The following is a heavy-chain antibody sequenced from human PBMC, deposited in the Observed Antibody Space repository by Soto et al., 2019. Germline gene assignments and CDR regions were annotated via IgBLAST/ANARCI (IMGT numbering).Heavy chain of an antibody. CDR1: GFTFSGYD. D-gene: IGHD5-18*01. CDR3: ARGTSMVPLEN. V-gene: IGHV3-13*01. J-gene: IGHJ4*02. Sequence: EVQLVESGGGLVQPGGSLRLSCAASGFTFSGYDLYWVRQPTGKGLQCVSSIGTGGDTYYPASVKGRFTISRENAKNSLYLQMNSLRAEDTAVYYCARGTSMVPLENWGQGTLVTVSS. CDR2: IGTGGDT.